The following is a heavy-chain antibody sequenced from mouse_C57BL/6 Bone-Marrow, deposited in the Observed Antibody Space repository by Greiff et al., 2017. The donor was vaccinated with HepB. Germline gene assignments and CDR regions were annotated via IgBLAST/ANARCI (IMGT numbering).Heavy chain of an antibody. CDR2: IDPSDSYT. CDR1: GYTFTSYG. CDR3: ASSHYGSSSYWYFDV. J-gene: IGHJ1*03. V-gene: IGHV1-69*01. Sequence: QVQLQQSGAELARPGASVKLSCKASGYTFTSYGISWVKQRTGQGLEWIGEIDPSDSYTNYNQKFKGKSTLTVDKSSSTAYMQLSSLTSEDSAVYYCASSHYGSSSYWYFDVWGTGTTVTVSS. D-gene: IGHD1-1*01.